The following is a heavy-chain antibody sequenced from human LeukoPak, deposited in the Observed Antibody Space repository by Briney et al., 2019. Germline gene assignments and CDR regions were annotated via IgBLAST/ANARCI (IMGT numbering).Heavy chain of an antibody. V-gene: IGHV3-53*01. J-gene: IGHJ4*02. CDR3: ARGTNAYPSYFDY. D-gene: IGHD2-8*01. CDR2: IYSGGTT. CDR1: GFTVSSNY. Sequence: PGRSLRLSCAASGFTVSSNYMSWVRQAPGKGLEWVSVIYSGGTTYYADSVKGRFTISRDNSKNTEYLQMNSLRAEDTAVYYCARGTNAYPSYFDYWGQGTLVTVSS.